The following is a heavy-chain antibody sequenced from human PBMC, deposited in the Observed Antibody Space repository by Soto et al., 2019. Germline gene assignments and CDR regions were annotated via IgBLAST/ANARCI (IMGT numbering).Heavy chain of an antibody. CDR3: ATSSRRHCCGATCYENWFDP. V-gene: IGHV1-69*01. Sequence: QVHLVQSGAEVRKPGSSVKVSCQASGGTFSTYAISWVRQAPGQGLEWMGGIIPMFGTTNYAQKFQGRVTITADASTSTSYMELSTLGSEDTAVYYCATSSRRHCCGATCYENWFDPWGQGTLVTVSS. CDR1: GGTFSTYA. D-gene: IGHD2-15*01. J-gene: IGHJ5*02. CDR2: IIPMFGTT.